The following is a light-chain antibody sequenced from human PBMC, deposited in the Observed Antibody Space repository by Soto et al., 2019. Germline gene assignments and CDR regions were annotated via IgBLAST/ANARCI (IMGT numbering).Light chain of an antibody. CDR1: SSDVGSSNF. CDR3: SSYTSSNTVL. Sequence: QSVLTQPASVSGSPRQSITISCTGTSSDVGSSNFLSWYQHHPGKAPKLMIYDVSNRPSGVSNRFSGSKSGNTASLTISGLQAEDEADYYCSSYTSSNTVLFGGGTQLTVL. CDR2: DVS. V-gene: IGLV2-14*03. J-gene: IGLJ2*01.